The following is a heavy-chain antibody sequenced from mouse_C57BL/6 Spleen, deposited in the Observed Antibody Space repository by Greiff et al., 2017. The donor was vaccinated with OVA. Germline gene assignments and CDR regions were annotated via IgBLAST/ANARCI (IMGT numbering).Heavy chain of an antibody. D-gene: IGHD1-1*01. Sequence: QVQLQQSGAELVMPGASVKLSCKASGYTFTSYWMHWVKQRPGQGLEWIGEIDPSDSYTTYNQKFKGKSTLTVDKSSSTAYMQLSSLTSEDSAVYYCASSQYYGSSWWYFDVWGTGTTVTVPS. CDR1: GYTFTSYW. CDR3: ASSQYYGSSWWYFDV. V-gene: IGHV1-69*01. CDR2: IDPSDSYT. J-gene: IGHJ1*03.